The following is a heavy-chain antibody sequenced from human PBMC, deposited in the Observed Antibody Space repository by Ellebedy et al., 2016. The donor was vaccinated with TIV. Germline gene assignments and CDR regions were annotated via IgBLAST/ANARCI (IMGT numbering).Heavy chain of an antibody. CDR2: IDPSPSDSYI. J-gene: IGHJ4*02. CDR3: ARHELGSNAAFDY. Sequence: GESLKISXKASGYAFRIYWITWVRQMPGQGLEWMGRIDPSPSDSYIDYSPSSQGHVTISVDKSITTAYLQWSSLKASDTAIYYCARHELGSNAAFDYWGQGTLVTVSS. CDR1: GYAFRIYW. V-gene: IGHV5-10-1*01. D-gene: IGHD7-27*01.